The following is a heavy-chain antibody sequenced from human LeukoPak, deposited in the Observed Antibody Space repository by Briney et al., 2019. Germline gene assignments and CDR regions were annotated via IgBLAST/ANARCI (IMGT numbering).Heavy chain of an antibody. CDR3: AGVLEYSYGYIRY. D-gene: IGHD5-18*01. CDR1: GYTFTGYY. Sequence: ASVTVSCKASGYTFTGYYMHWVRQAPGQGLEWMGWINPNSGGTNYAQKFQGRVTMTRDTSISTAYMELSRLRSDDTAVYYCAGVLEYSYGYIRYWGQGTLVTVSS. V-gene: IGHV1-2*02. J-gene: IGHJ4*02. CDR2: INPNSGGT.